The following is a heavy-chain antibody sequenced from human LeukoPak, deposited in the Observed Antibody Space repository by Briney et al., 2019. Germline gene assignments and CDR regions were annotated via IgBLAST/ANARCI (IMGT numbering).Heavy chain of an antibody. CDR1: GFKFSSYG. CDR2: IKQDGSEK. Sequence: QPGGSLRLSCAASGFKFSSYGMHWVRQAPGKGLEWVANIKQDGSEKYYVDSVKGRFTISRDNAKNSLYLQMNSLRAEDTAVYYCARDPYDILPIGYFDYWGQGTLVTVSS. J-gene: IGHJ4*02. CDR3: ARDPYDILPIGYFDY. D-gene: IGHD3-9*01. V-gene: IGHV3-7*01.